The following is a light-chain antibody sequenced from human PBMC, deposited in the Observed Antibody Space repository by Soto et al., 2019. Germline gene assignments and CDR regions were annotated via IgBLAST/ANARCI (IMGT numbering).Light chain of an antibody. CDR2: AAS. V-gene: IGKV1-9*01. Sequence: DIQLTQSPSFLSASVGDRVTITCRASQGVFSYLAWYQQKPGKAPNLLIYAASTLQSGVPSRFSGSGSGTEFTLTISSLQPEDFATYYGQHLYDHVFTFGPGTKVDLK. CDR1: QGVFSY. CDR3: QHLYDHVFT. J-gene: IGKJ3*01.